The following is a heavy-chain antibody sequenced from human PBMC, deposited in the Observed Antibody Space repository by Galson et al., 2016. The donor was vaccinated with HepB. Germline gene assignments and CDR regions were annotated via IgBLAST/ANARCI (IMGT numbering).Heavy chain of an antibody. CDR1: GGSISTSNW. CDR3: TGDPPLYGPGSYFPHFDY. D-gene: IGHD3-10*01. V-gene: IGHV4-4*02. J-gene: IGHJ4*02. Sequence: ETLSLTCTVSGGSISTSNWWSWVRQPPGKGLEWIGEIYHSGTTNYNPSLKSRVTISVDKSKNQFSLKLNSVTAADTAVYYCTGDPPLYGPGSYFPHFDYWGQGTLVTVSS. CDR2: IYHSGTT.